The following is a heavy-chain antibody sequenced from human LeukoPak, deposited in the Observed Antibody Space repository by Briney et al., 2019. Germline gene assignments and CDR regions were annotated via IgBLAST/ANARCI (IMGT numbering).Heavy chain of an antibody. D-gene: IGHD3-22*01. V-gene: IGHV3-15*01. Sequence: GGSLRLTCAASGFTFSNAWMNWVRQPPGKGLEWVGRIKSKADGGITDYAEPVKGRFTFSRDDSKNTLYLQMNSLKTEDTAVYYCTTTYYYDSSPGSFDYWGQGTLVTVSS. CDR2: IKSKADGGIT. CDR3: TTTYYYDSSPGSFDY. CDR1: GFTFSNAW. J-gene: IGHJ4*02.